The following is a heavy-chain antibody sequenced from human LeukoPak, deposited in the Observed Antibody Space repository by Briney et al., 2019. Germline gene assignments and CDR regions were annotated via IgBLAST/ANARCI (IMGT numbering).Heavy chain of an antibody. V-gene: IGHV4-34*01. Sequence: PSETLSLTCTVSGDSMRSYFWSWIRQPPGKGLEWIGEINHSGSTNYNPSLKSRVTISVDTSKNQFSLKLSSVTAADTAVYYCARGQNDYGYWGQGTLVTVSS. D-gene: IGHD4-17*01. CDR3: ARGQNDYGY. J-gene: IGHJ4*02. CDR1: GDSMRSYF. CDR2: INHSGST.